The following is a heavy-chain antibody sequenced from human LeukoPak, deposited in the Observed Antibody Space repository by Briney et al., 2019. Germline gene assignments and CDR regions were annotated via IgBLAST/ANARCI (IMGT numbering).Heavy chain of an antibody. Sequence: SETLSLTCTVSGGSISSYYWSWIRQPPGKGLEWIGYIYYSGSTNYNPSLMSRVTIAVDTSKNQFSLKLSSVTAADTAVYYCARDVRYYDSSGYRVFDYWGQGTLVTVSS. D-gene: IGHD3-22*01. V-gene: IGHV4-59*01. J-gene: IGHJ4*02. CDR2: IYYSGST. CDR1: GGSISSYY. CDR3: ARDVRYYDSSGYRVFDY.